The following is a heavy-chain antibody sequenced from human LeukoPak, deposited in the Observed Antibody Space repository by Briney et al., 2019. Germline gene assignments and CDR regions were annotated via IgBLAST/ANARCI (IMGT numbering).Heavy chain of an antibody. V-gene: IGHV3-7*01. CDR1: GFTFSSYW. CDR2: IKQDGSEK. Sequence: PGGSLRLSCAASGFTFSSYWMSWVRQAPGKGLEWVANIKQDGSEKYYVDSVKGRFTISRDNAKNSLYLQMNSLRAEDTAVYYCARDVGTIPEYYDLGGFDPWGQGTLVTVSS. D-gene: IGHD3-22*01. CDR3: ARDVGTIPEYYDLGGFDP. J-gene: IGHJ5*02.